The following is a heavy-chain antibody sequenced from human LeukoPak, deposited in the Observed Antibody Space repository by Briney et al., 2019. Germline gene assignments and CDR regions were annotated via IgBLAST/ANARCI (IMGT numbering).Heavy chain of an antibody. CDR1: GFTFGTFW. CDR2: INQDGSAK. CDR3: ARDSRYFDL. Sequence: PGGSLRLSCAASGFTFGTFWMTWVRQAPGKGLKWVGNINQDGSAKYYVGSVKGRFTISRDNARNSLYLQMNSLRAEDAAVYYCARDSRYFDLWGRGTPVTVSS. V-gene: IGHV3-7*01. J-gene: IGHJ2*01.